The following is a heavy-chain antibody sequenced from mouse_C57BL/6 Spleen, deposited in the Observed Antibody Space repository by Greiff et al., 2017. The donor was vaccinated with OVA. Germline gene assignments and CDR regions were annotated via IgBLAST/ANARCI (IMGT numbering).Heavy chain of an antibody. Sequence: QVQLQQSGTELVKPGASVKLSCKASGYTFTSYWMHWVKQRPGQGLEWIGNINPSNGGTNYNEKFKSKATLTVDKSSSTAYMQLSSLTSEDSAVYYCARWAMVKGGHFDYWGQGTTLTVSS. CDR2: INPSNGGT. J-gene: IGHJ2*01. CDR3: ARWAMVKGGHFDY. D-gene: IGHD2-2*01. CDR1: GYTFTSYW. V-gene: IGHV1-53*01.